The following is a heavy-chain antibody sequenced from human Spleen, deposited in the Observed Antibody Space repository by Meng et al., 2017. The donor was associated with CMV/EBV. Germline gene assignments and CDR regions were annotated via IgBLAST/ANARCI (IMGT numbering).Heavy chain of an antibody. CDR1: GFTFKTFT. J-gene: IGHJ4*02. CDR3: ARYSGYDWIAEFYYFDY. D-gene: IGHD5-12*01. V-gene: IGHV3-7*01. CDR2: IKQDGSEK. Sequence: GESLKISCAASGFTFKTFTMSWVRQAPGKGLEWVANIKQDGSEKYYVDSVKGRFTISRDNAKNSLYLQMNSLRAEDTAVYYCARYSGYDWIAEFYYFDYWGQGTLVTVSS.